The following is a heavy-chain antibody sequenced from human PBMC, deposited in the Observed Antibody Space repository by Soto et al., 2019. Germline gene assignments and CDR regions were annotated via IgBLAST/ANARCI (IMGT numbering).Heavy chain of an antibody. V-gene: IGHV4-61*01. CDR2: ISYTGST. Sequence: SETLSLTCTVSRGSVSTDSYYWTWIRQPPGKGLEWIGYISYTGSTNYSPSLKSRVTISLDTSKNQFSLKLSSMAAADTAGDYRAKAWRMTLFGIDYWGPGTLVTVSS. J-gene: IGHJ4*02. CDR1: RGSVSTDSYY. CDR3: AKAWRMTLFGIDY. D-gene: IGHD3-3*01.